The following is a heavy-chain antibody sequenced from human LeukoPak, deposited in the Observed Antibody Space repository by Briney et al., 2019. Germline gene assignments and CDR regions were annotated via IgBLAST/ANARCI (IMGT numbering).Heavy chain of an antibody. V-gene: IGHV4-34*01. CDR2: INHSGST. CDR1: GGSFSGYY. D-gene: IGHD3-9*01. CDR3: ARRRDYDILTGYPEYYFDY. J-gene: IGHJ4*02. Sequence: SETLSLTCAVYGGSFSGYYWSWIRQPPGKGLEWIGEINHSGSTNYNPSLKSRVTISVDTSKNQFSLKLSSVTAADTAVYYCARRRDYDILTGYPEYYFDYWGQGTLVTVSS.